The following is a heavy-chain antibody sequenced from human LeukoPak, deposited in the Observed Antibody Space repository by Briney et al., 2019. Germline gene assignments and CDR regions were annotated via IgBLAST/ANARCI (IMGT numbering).Heavy chain of an antibody. J-gene: IGHJ4*02. CDR2: INPSDITT. D-gene: IGHD1-26*01. Sequence: GASVKVSCKASGYTFTSYYMYWVRQAPGQGLEWMGIINPSDITTSYAQKFQGRVTMTRDTSTSTVYMELSSLRSEDTAVYYCAREDSGYSGFDYWGQGTLVTVSS. CDR1: GYTFTSYY. V-gene: IGHV1-46*01. CDR3: AREDSGYSGFDY.